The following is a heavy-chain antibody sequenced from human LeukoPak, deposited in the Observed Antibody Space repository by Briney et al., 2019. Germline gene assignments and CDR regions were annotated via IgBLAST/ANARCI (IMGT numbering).Heavy chain of an antibody. CDR3: AKREGYCSSTSCPGWFDY. D-gene: IGHD2-2*01. J-gene: IGHJ4*02. CDR1: GYTFTGYY. Sequence: ASVKVSCKASGYTFTGYYMHWVRQAPGQGLEWMGWINPKSGGANYAQKFQGRVTMTRDTSLSNAYMELSRLRSDDTAVYYCAKREGYCSSTSCPGWFDYWGQGTLVTVSS. CDR2: INPKSGGA. V-gene: IGHV1-2*02.